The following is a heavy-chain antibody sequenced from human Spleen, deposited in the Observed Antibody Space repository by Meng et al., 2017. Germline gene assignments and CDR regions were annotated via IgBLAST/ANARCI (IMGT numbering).Heavy chain of an antibody. Sequence: KVSCKGSGYSFTNYWIGWVRQMPGKGLEWMGIIYPGDSDTRYSPSFQGQVTISADKSISTAYLQWSSLQASDTAIYYCARSYYESSGYLFDYWGQGTLVTVSS. CDR2: IYPGDSDT. V-gene: IGHV5-51*01. CDR3: ARSYYESSGYLFDY. J-gene: IGHJ4*02. D-gene: IGHD3-22*01. CDR1: GYSFTNYW.